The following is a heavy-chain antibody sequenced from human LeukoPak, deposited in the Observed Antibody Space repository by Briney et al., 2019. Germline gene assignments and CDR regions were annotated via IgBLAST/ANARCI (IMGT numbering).Heavy chain of an antibody. Sequence: PSETLSLTCTVSGYSISSGYYWGWIRQPPGKGLEWIGSIYHSGSTYYNPSLKSRVTISVDTSKNQFSLKLSSVTAADTAVYYCARGVRGLLNGFDPWGQGTLVTVSS. J-gene: IGHJ5*02. CDR1: GYSISSGYY. D-gene: IGHD3-10*01. CDR3: ARGVRGLLNGFDP. CDR2: IYHSGST. V-gene: IGHV4-38-2*02.